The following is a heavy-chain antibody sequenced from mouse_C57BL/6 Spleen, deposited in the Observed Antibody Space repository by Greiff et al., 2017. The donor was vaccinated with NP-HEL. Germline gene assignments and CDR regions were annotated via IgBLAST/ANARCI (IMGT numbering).Heavy chain of an antibody. J-gene: IGHJ3*01. CDR2: IHPSDSDT. CDR3: AMTAQAAWFAY. D-gene: IGHD3-2*02. CDR1: GYTFTSYW. V-gene: IGHV1-74*01. Sequence: QVQLQQPGAELVKPGASVKVSCKASGYTFTSYWMHWVKQRPGQGLEWIGRIHPSDSDTNYNQKFKGKATLTVDKSSSTAYMQLRSLTSEDSAVYYWAMTAQAAWFAYWGKGTLVTVSA.